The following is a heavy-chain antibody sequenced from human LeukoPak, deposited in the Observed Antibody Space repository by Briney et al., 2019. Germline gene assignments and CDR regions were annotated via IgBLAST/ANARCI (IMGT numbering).Heavy chain of an antibody. CDR3: ARGHIRYYFDY. CDR2: VYSGGST. D-gene: IGHD3-3*02. J-gene: IGHJ4*02. Sequence: PGGSLRLSCTVSGFTVSSNSMSWVRQAPGKGLEWVSVVYSGGSTNYADSVRGRFTISRDNSKNTPYLQMNSLRAEDTAVYYCARGHIRYYFDYWGQGTLVTVSS. V-gene: IGHV3-66*01. CDR1: GFTVSSNS.